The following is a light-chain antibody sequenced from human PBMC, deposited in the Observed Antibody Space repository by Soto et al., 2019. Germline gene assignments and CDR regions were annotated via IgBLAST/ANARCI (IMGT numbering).Light chain of an antibody. V-gene: IGLV1-47*01. Sequence: QSVLTQPPSASGTAGQGVTISCSGSSSNIGSNYVSWYKHLPGTAPQLLIYRNNLRPSGVPGRVSGSKSGTSASLAISGLRPEDETDYYCAAWDDRLNGVVFGGGTKLTVL. CDR1: SSNIGSNY. CDR3: AAWDDRLNGVV. CDR2: RNN. J-gene: IGLJ2*01.